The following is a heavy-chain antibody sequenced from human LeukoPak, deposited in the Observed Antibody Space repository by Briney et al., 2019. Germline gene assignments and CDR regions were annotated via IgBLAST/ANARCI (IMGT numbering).Heavy chain of an antibody. J-gene: IGHJ6*03. V-gene: IGHV3-74*01. Sequence: GGSPRLSCAASGFTFSNYWMHWVRQAPGKGLVWVSRINSDGRSTNYADSVKGRFTISRDNAKNTLYLQMNSLRVEDTAVYYCARSSTHPYYNYMDVWGKGTTVTLSS. CDR1: GFTFSNYW. CDR3: ARSSTHPYYNYMDV. CDR2: INSDGRST. D-gene: IGHD5/OR15-5a*01.